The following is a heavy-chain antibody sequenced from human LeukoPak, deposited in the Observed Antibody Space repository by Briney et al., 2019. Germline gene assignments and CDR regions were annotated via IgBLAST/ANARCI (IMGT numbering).Heavy chain of an antibody. CDR1: GYTFTSYD. CDR3: ARGASRSFDY. D-gene: IGHD2-15*01. CDR2: MNPNSGNT. Sequence: ASVKVSCKASGYTFTSYDTNWVRQATGQGLEWMGWMNPNSGNTGYAQKFQGRLTITRITSISTAYMELSSLRSEDTAVYYCARGASRSFDYWGQGTLVTVSS. V-gene: IGHV1-8*03. J-gene: IGHJ4*02.